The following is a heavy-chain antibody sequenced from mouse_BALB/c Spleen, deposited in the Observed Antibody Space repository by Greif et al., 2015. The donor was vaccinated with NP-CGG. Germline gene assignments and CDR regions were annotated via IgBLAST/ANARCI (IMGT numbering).Heavy chain of an antibody. D-gene: IGHD1-1*01. CDR1: GFNIKDTY. V-gene: IGHV14-3*02. J-gene: IGHJ3*01. Sequence: VQLQQSGAEVVKPGVSVKLSCTASGFNIKDTYMTWVKQRPEQGLEWIGRIVPANDNTKYDPKFQGKATITADTSSNTAYLQLSSLTSEDTAVYYCATYYYGSSGFAYWGQGTLVTVSA. CDR2: IVPANDNT. CDR3: ATYYYGSSGFAY.